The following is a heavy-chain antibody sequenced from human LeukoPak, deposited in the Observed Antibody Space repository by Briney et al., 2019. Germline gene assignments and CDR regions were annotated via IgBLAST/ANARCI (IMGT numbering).Heavy chain of an antibody. D-gene: IGHD6-13*01. Sequence: GASVKVSCKASGYTFTSYYMHWVRQAPGQGLEWMGIINPSGGSTSYAQKFQGRVTMTRDTSTSTVYMELSSLRSEDTAVYYRAGRPRHLIAAPGRYDYWGQGTLVTVSS. CDR3: AGRPRHLIAAPGRYDY. J-gene: IGHJ4*02. CDR2: INPSGGST. V-gene: IGHV1-46*01. CDR1: GYTFTSYY.